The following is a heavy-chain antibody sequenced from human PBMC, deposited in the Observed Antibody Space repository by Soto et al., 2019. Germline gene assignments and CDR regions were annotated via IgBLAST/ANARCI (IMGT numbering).Heavy chain of an antibody. CDR1: GYSFTTYW. J-gene: IGHJ3*02. CDR3: ARARVSTPRLEDPFDI. Sequence: PAESLKISCNGSGYSFTTYWLAWVRQMPGKGLEYMGIIYPGDSDARYSLSFQGQVTLSADKSISTAYLQWTSLKASDTAIYYCARARVSTPRLEDPFDIWGQGTMVTVSS. CDR2: IYPGDSDA. D-gene: IGHD5-12*01. V-gene: IGHV5-51*01.